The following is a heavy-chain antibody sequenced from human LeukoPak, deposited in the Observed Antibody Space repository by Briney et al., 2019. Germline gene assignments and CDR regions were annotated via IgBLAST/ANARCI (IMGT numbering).Heavy chain of an antibody. D-gene: IGHD3-16*02. CDR2: IYTSGST. CDR1: GGSISSYY. CDR3: AREAAYYDYVWGSYRFDY. V-gene: IGHV4-4*07. Sequence: SETLSLTCTDSGGSISSYYWSWIRQPAGKGLEWIGRIYTSGSTNYNPSLKSRVTMSVDTSKNQFSLKLSSVTAADTAVYYCAREAAYYDYVWGSYRFDYWGQGTLVTVSS. J-gene: IGHJ4*02.